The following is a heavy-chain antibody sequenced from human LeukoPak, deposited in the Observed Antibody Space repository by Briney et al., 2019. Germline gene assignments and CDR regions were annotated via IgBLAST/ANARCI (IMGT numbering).Heavy chain of an antibody. Sequence: GGSLRLSCATSGFTFTTFWMHWVRQAPGKGLVWVSRINHDGSSTNYADSVKGRFTISRDNAKNSLYLQMNSLRAEDTAVYYCARAYSETYGLGYYYMDVWGKGTTVTISS. CDR3: ARAYSETYGLGYYYMDV. CDR2: INHDGSST. CDR1: GFTFTTFW. V-gene: IGHV3-74*01. J-gene: IGHJ6*03. D-gene: IGHD1-26*01.